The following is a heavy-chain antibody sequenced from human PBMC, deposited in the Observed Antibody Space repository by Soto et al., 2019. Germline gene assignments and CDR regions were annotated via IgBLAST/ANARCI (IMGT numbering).Heavy chain of an antibody. CDR3: ARPPIVRYFDWPRGRLAY. CDR2: INPNSGGT. CDR1: GYTFTGYY. Sequence: VASVKVSCKTSGYTFTGYYMHWVRPAPGQGLEWMGWINPNSGGTNYAQKFQGWVTMTRDTSISTAYMELSRLRSDDTAVYYCARPPIVRYFDWPRGRLAYSGRGTLVIGSS. J-gene: IGHJ4*02. V-gene: IGHV1-2*04. D-gene: IGHD3-9*01.